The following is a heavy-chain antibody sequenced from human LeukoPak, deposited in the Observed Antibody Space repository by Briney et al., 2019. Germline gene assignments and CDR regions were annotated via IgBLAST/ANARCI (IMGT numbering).Heavy chain of an antibody. CDR1: GGTFSSYA. J-gene: IGHJ4*02. D-gene: IGHD2-15*01. CDR2: NIPIFGTA. Sequence: GASVKVSCKASGGTFSSYAISWVRQAPGQGLEWMGGNIPIFGTANYAQKFQGRVTITTDESTSTAYMELSSLRSEDTAVYYCARGAPYSGYFDYWGQGTLVTVSS. V-gene: IGHV1-69*05. CDR3: ARGAPYSGYFDY.